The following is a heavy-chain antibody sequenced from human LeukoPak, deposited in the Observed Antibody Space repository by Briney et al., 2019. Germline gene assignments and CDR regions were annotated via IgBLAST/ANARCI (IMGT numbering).Heavy chain of an antibody. D-gene: IGHD6-19*01. J-gene: IGHJ4*02. CDR2: ITSKPNSYET. Sequence: PGGSLKLSCAAPGFTFSGSAMHWVRQASGKGLEWVGRITSKPNSYETAYAASMNGRFTISRDDSKNTAYLQMNSLKTEDTAVYYCAGGRGWYSPDYWGQGTLVTVSS. CDR1: GFTFSGSA. CDR3: AGGRGWYSPDY. V-gene: IGHV3-73*01.